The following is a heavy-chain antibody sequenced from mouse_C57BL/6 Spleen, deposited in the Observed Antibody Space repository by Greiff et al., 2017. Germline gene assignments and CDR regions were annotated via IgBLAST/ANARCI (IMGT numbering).Heavy chain of an antibody. Sequence: EVKVVESGGGLVKPGGSLKLSCAASGFTFSSYAMSWVRQTPEKRLEWVATISDGGSYTYYPDNVKGRFTISRDTAKNNLYLQMSHQKSEDTAMYYCARDGGDDDGGDYWGQGTTLTVSS. CDR1: GFTFSSYA. D-gene: IGHD2-4*01. V-gene: IGHV5-4*01. J-gene: IGHJ2*01. CDR2: ISDGGSYT. CDR3: ARDGGDDDGGDY.